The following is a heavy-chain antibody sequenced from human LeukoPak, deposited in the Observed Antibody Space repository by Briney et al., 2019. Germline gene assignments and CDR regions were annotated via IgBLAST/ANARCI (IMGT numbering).Heavy chain of an antibody. J-gene: IGHJ4*02. Sequence: SETLPLTCTVSGGSISSHYWSWIRQPAGKGLEWIGRIYSSGTTNNNPSLKSRVTMSIDTSKNRFSLKLSSVTAADTAVYFCARGGDGYTFDYWGQGTLVTVSS. CDR1: GGSISSHY. V-gene: IGHV4-4*07. CDR2: IYSSGTT. CDR3: ARGGDGYTFDY. D-gene: IGHD5-12*01.